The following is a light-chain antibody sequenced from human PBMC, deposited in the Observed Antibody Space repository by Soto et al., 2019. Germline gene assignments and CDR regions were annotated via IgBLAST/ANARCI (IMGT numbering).Light chain of an antibody. V-gene: IGKV3-11*01. J-gene: IGKJ4*01. Sequence: EIVLTQSPATLSLSPGERATLSFRASQSVNNYLAWYQQRPGQAPRLLIYDASKRATDIPARFSGSGSGTDFNLNINSLEPEDFAVYYCQQRSSWLTFGGGTKV. CDR2: DAS. CDR3: QQRSSWLT. CDR1: QSVNNY.